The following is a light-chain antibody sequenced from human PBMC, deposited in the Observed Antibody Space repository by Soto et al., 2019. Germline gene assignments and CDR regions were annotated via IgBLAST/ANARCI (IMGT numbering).Light chain of an antibody. J-gene: IGKJ4*01. V-gene: IGKV3-20*01. CDR2: SAS. Sequence: EIVLTQSPGTLSLSPGERATLSCRASQSVSSNYLAWYQQKPGQAPRLLIYSASTRATGIPDRFRGSESGTDFTLTISRLEPEDFAVYYCQQYGSSPPVTFGGGTKVEIK. CDR1: QSVSSNY. CDR3: QQYGSSPPVT.